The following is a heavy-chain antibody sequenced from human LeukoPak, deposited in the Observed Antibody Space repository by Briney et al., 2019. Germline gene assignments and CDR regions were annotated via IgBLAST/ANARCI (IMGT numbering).Heavy chain of an antibody. V-gene: IGHV3-21*01. Sequence: GGSLRLSCAASGFTFSSYSMNWVRQAPGKGLEWVSSISSSSSYIYYADSVKGRFTISRDNAKNSLYLQMNSLRAEDTAVYYCARDRRGGSGPYFDYWGQGTLVTVSS. J-gene: IGHJ4*02. CDR2: ISSSSSYI. CDR1: GFTFSSYS. D-gene: IGHD2-15*01. CDR3: ARDRRGGSGPYFDY.